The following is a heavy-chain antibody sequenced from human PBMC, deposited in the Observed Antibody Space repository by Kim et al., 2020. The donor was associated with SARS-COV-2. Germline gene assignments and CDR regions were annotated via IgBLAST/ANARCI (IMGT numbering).Heavy chain of an antibody. CDR1: GGSISSSSYY. J-gene: IGHJ3*02. CDR3: ATNEGVGLDAFDI. CDR2: IYYSGST. V-gene: IGHV4-39*01. Sequence: SETLSLTCTVSGGSISSSSYYWGWIRQPPGKGLEWIGSIYYSGSTYYNPSLKSRVTISVDTSKNQFSLKLSSVTAADTAVYYCATNEGVGLDAFDIWGQGTMVTVSS.